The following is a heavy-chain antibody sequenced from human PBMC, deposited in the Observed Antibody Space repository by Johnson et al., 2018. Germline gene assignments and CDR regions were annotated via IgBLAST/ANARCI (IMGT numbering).Heavy chain of an antibody. D-gene: IGHD1-20*01. CDR1: GFTFSSYV. J-gene: IGHJ3*02. V-gene: IGHV3-23*04. Sequence: VQLVQSGGGLVQPGGSLRLSCAASGFTFSSYVMNWVRQAPGQGLEWVSGISSSGGGTFYAYSVKGRITISRDNSKNTVYLQMNSLRAEDTAVYYCAGAYNFEDAFDIWGQGTMVTVSS. CDR2: ISSSGGGT. CDR3: AGAYNFEDAFDI.